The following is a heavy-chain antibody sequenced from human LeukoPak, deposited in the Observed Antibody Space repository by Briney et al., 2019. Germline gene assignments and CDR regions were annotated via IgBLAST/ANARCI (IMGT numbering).Heavy chain of an antibody. CDR1: GFTFSDHY. Sequence: GGSLRLSCAASGFTFSDHYMSWIRQAPGEGLEWVSYISHTGTTMYYADSVKGRFTLSRDNARNSLYLQMNSLRAEDTAVYYCARGTHYYDISGYDYWGQGTLVIVSS. D-gene: IGHD3-22*01. J-gene: IGHJ4*02. CDR3: ARGTHYYDISGYDY. V-gene: IGHV3-11*01. CDR2: ISHTGTTM.